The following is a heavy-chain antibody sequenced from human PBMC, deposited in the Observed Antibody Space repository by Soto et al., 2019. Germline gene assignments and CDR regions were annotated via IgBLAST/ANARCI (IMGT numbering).Heavy chain of an antibody. CDR2: IIPILGIA. CDR3: ARATLVGATVDY. J-gene: IGHJ4*02. Sequence: QVQLVQSGAEVKKPGSSVKVSCKASGGTFSSYTISWVRQAPGQGLEWMGRIIPILGIANYAQKFQGRVTITADKSTSTAYMELSSLRSEDTAVYYCARATLVGATVDYWGQGTLVTVSS. V-gene: IGHV1-69*02. CDR1: GGTFSSYT. D-gene: IGHD1-26*01.